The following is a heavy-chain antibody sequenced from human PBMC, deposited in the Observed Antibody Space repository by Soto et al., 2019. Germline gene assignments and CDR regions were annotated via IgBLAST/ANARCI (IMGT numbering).Heavy chain of an antibody. J-gene: IGHJ5*02. Sequence: EVQLVESGGGLVQPGRSLRLSCAASGFTFDDYAMHWVRQAPGKGLEWVSGISWNSDRKGYADSVKGRFTISRDNAKNSLYLQMNSLRAEDTALYYCTRTYGDYAWFDPWGQGTRVTVSS. V-gene: IGHV3-9*01. CDR2: ISWNSDRK. CDR1: GFTFDDYA. CDR3: TRTYGDYAWFDP. D-gene: IGHD4-17*01.